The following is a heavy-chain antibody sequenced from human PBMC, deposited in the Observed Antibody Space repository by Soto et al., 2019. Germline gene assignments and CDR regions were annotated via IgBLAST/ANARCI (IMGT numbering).Heavy chain of an antibody. J-gene: IGHJ3*02. CDR2: INHSGST. V-gene: IGHV4-34*01. D-gene: IGHD3-22*01. CDR1: GGSFSGYY. Sequence: SETLSLSCAVYGGSFSGYYWSWIRQPPGKGLEWIGEINHSGSTNYNPSLKSRVTISVDTSKNQFSLKLSSVTAADTAVYYCVNHYYDSSGDAFDIWGQGTMVTVSS. CDR3: VNHYYDSSGDAFDI.